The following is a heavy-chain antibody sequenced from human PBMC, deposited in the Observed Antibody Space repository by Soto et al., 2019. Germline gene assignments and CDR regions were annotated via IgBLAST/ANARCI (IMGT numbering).Heavy chain of an antibody. CDR3: AKDLGSGSYLFDAFDI. CDR1: GYPLSNSG. CDR2: ISYDGSNK. D-gene: IGHD1-26*01. Sequence: GSLRLSCAACGYPLSNSGVDWVRQDPGKGLEWVAVISYDGSNKYYADSVKGRFTISRDKSKNTLYLQMNSLRAEDTAVYYCAKDLGSGSYLFDAFDIWGQGTMVTVSS. V-gene: IGHV3-30*18. J-gene: IGHJ3*02.